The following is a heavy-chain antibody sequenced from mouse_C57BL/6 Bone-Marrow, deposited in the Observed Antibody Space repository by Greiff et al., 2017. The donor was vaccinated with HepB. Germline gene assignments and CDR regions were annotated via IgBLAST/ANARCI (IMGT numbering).Heavy chain of an antibody. V-gene: IGHV1-74*01. Sequence: VQLQQPGAELVKPGASVKVSCKASGYTFTSYWMHWVKQRPGQGLEWIGRIHPSDSDTNYNQKFKGKATLTVDKSSSTAYMRLSSLTSEDSAVYYCAIYDYGNWFAYWGQGTLVTVSA. J-gene: IGHJ3*01. CDR2: IHPSDSDT. D-gene: IGHD2-1*01. CDR1: GYTFTSYW. CDR3: AIYDYGNWFAY.